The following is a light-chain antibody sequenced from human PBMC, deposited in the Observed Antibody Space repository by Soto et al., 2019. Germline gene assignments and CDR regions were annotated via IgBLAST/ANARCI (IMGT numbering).Light chain of an antibody. J-gene: IGKJ3*01. CDR3: MQGLQSAFT. CDR2: LGS. V-gene: IGKV2-28*01. Sequence: DIVMTQSPLSLPVTPGEPASISCRSSQSLLHSNGYNYLDWYLQKPGQSPQLLIYLGSNRASGVPDRFSGSGSGTDFTLKISRVEAEDVGVYYCMQGLQSAFTLGHGTNVDSK. CDR1: QSLLHSNGYNY.